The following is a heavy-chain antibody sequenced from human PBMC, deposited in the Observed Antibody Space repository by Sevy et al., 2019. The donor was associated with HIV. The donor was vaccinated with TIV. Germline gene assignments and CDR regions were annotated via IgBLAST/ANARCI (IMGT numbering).Heavy chain of an antibody. CDR3: ARVIDYDDFLYYFDY. J-gene: IGHJ4*02. CDR2: ISAYNGNT. Sequence: ASVKVSCKASGYTFTSYGISWVRQAPGQGLEWMGWISAYNGNTNYAQKLQGRVTMTTDTSTSTAYMELRSLRSDDTAVYYCARVIDYDDFLYYFDYWGQGTLVTVSS. V-gene: IGHV1-18*01. D-gene: IGHD4-17*01. CDR1: GYTFTSYG.